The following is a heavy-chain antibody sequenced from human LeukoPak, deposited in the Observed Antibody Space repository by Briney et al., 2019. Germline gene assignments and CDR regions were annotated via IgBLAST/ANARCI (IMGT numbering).Heavy chain of an antibody. D-gene: IGHD3-16*01. Sequence: PSETLSLTCTVSGGSISSSSYYWGWIRQPPGKGLEWTGSIYYSGSTYYNPSLKSRVTISVDTSKNQFSLKLSSVTAADTAVYYCARHFGMGVGWGQGTLVTVSS. CDR3: ARHFGMGVG. CDR1: GGSISSSSYY. J-gene: IGHJ4*02. CDR2: IYYSGST. V-gene: IGHV4-39*01.